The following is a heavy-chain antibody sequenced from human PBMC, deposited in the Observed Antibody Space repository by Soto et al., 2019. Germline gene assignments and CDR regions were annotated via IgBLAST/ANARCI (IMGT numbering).Heavy chain of an antibody. CDR3: AKAANGRPKITMVRGALDY. CDR2: ISGSGGST. J-gene: IGHJ4*02. CDR1: GFTFSSYA. Sequence: EVQVLESGGGLVQPGGSLRLTCAASGFTFSSYAMSWVRQAPGKGLEWVSAISGSGGSTYYADSGKGRFTISRDNSKNTLYLQMNSLRAEDTAVYYCAKAANGRPKITMVRGALDYWGQGTLVTVSS. D-gene: IGHD3-10*01. V-gene: IGHV3-23*01.